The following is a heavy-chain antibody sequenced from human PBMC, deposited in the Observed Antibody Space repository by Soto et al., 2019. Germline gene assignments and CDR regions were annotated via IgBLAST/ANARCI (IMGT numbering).Heavy chain of an antibody. CDR3: ARVFVNYYYYYGRDV. Sequence: VQLVQSGAEVKKPGASVKVSCKSSGYTFTSYGISWVRQAPGQGLEWMGWISAYNGNTNYAQKLQGRVTMTTDTSTSTAYMELRSLRSDDTALYYFARVFVNYYYYYGRDVWGQGSTVTVSS. CDR1: GYTFTSYG. V-gene: IGHV1-18*01. J-gene: IGHJ6*02. CDR2: ISAYNGNT.